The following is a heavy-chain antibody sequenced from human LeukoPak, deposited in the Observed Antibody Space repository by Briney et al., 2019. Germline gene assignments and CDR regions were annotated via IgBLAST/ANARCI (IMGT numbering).Heavy chain of an antibody. CDR2: IIPIFGTA. D-gene: IGHD5-18*01. CDR3: ATDTAMVTTGVDY. J-gene: IGHJ4*02. V-gene: IGHV1-69*05. Sequence: GASVKVSCKASGGTFGSYAISWVRQAPGQGLEWMGRIIPIFGTANYAQKFQGRVTITTDESTSTAYMELSSLRSEDTAVYYCATDTAMVTTGVDYWGQGTLVTVSS. CDR1: GGTFGSYA.